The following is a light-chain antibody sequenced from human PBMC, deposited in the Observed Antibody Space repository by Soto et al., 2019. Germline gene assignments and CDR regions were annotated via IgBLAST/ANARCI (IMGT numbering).Light chain of an antibody. CDR3: SSWDDSSKEV. Sequence: QSVLTQPPSASGTPGQRVTISCSGSSSNIGSHYVYWYQQLPGTAPKLLIYRNDLRPSGVPDRFSGSKSGTSASLAIVGLRSEDEASYYCSSWDDSSKEVFGGGTKVTVL. CDR1: SSNIGSHY. V-gene: IGLV1-47*01. CDR2: RND. J-gene: IGLJ2*01.